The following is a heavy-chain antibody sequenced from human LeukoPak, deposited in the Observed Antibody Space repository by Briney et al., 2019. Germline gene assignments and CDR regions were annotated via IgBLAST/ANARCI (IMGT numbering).Heavy chain of an antibody. CDR1: GYTFTSYG. D-gene: IGHD6-13*01. Sequence: SVKVSCKASGYTFTSYGISWVRQAPGQGLEWMGGIIPIFGTANYAQKFQGRVTITADESTSTAYMELSSLRSEDTAVYYCARFEGPIAAAGTGDYYYGMDVWGQGTTVTVSS. CDR3: ARFEGPIAAAGTGDYYYGMDV. CDR2: IIPIFGTA. V-gene: IGHV1-69*13. J-gene: IGHJ6*02.